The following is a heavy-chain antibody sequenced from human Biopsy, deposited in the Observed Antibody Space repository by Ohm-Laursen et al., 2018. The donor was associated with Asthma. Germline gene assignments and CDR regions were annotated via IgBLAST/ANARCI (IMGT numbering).Heavy chain of an antibody. D-gene: IGHD5-12*01. CDR3: ARSAETYSGFDSNYYGIDV. V-gene: IGHV1-3*04. CDR1: GYNFISFA. CDR2: VNTGNGDT. Sequence: ASVKVSCKASGYNFISFAIHWVRQAPGQRLEWMGWVNTGNGDTKYSQKFQGRVSITRDTSATTAYLEVSSLTSEDTAVYYCARSAETYSGFDSNYYGIDVWGPGTTVSVS. J-gene: IGHJ6*02.